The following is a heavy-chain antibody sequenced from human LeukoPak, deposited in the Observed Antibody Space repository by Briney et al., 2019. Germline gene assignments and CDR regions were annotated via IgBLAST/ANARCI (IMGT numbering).Heavy chain of an antibody. J-gene: IGHJ5*02. CDR3: ASSGYYSYFGP. V-gene: IGHV4-59*01. D-gene: IGHD3-22*01. Sequence: SETLSLTCTVSGGSISSYYWSWIRQPPGKGLEWIGYIYYSGRNNYNPSLKSRVTISIDTSKNQFSLKLSSVTAADTAVYYCASSGYYSYFGPWGQGTLVTVSS. CDR1: GGSISSYY. CDR2: IYYSGRN.